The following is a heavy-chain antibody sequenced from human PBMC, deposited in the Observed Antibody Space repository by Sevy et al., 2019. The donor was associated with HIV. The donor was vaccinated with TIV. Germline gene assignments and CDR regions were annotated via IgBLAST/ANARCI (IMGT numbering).Heavy chain of an antibody. Sequence: GGSLRLSCAASGFTFTYAWMSWVRQAPGKGLEWVGRIKSKPDGGTTDYAAPVKGRFTIPRDDSKNTVDLQMNSLKTEDTAVYYCATDPIIVLLVTDGIDVWGQGTTVTVSS. D-gene: IGHD2-8*02. CDR1: GFTFTYAW. CDR3: ATDPIIVLLVTDGIDV. V-gene: IGHV3-15*01. CDR2: IKSKPDGGTT. J-gene: IGHJ6*02.